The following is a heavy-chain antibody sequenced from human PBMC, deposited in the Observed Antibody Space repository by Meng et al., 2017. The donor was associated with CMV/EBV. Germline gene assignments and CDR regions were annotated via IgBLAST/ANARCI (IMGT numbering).Heavy chain of an antibody. CDR3: AREYPATWYFDH. V-gene: IGHV1-46*02. Sequence: VHLVQPGDEVKKPGASPKISCKVFGYMFHTYYIHWVVQAPGQGLDWMGMINLVDGNTNVAHKLQGRLSMTRDTSTSTVYMDLSSLRSEDTAMYYCAREYPATWYFDHWGQGTLVTVSS. D-gene: IGHD2-15*01. CDR2: INLVDGNT. CDR1: GYMFHTYY. J-gene: IGHJ4*02.